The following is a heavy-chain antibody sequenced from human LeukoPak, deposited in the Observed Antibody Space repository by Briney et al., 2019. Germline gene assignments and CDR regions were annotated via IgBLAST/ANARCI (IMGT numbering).Heavy chain of an antibody. CDR1: GFTFSSYA. D-gene: IGHD6-13*01. CDR3: ATGLREYSSSPFDY. Sequence: PGGSLRLSCAASGFTFSSYAMSWVRQAPGKGLEWVSAISGSGGSTYYADSVKGRFTISRDNSKNTLYLQMNSLRAEDTAVYYCATGLREYSSSPFDYWGQGTLVTVSS. J-gene: IGHJ4*02. CDR2: ISGSGGST. V-gene: IGHV3-23*01.